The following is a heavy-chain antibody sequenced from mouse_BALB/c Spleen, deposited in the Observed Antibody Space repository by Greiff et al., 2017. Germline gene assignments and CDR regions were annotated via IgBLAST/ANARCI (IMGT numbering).Heavy chain of an antibody. CDR1: GYTFTSYW. CDR3: TRSGMIKGVDY. J-gene: IGHJ4*01. D-gene: IGHD2-4*01. V-gene: IGHV1-69*02. Sequence: QVQLQQPGAELVRPGASVKLSCKASGYTFTSYWINWVKQRPGQGLEWIGNIYPSDSYTNYNQKFKDKATLTVDKSSSTAYMQLSSPTSEDSAVYYCTRSGMIKGVDYWGQGTSVTVSS. CDR2: IYPSDSYT.